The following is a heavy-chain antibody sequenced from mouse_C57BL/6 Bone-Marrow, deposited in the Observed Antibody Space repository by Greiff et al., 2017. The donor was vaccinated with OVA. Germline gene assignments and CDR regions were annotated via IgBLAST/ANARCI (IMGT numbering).Heavy chain of an antibody. J-gene: IGHJ3*01. CDR1: GFTFSSYA. V-gene: IGHV5-9-1*02. CDR2: ISSGGDYI. CDR3: TREWDYYGSSPWFAY. D-gene: IGHD1-1*01. Sequence: DVQLVESGEGLVKPGGSLKLSCAASGFTFSSYAMSWVRQTPEKRLEWVAYISSGGDYIYYADTVKGRFTISRDNARNTLYLQMSSLKSEDTAMYYCTREWDYYGSSPWFAYWGQGTLVTVSA.